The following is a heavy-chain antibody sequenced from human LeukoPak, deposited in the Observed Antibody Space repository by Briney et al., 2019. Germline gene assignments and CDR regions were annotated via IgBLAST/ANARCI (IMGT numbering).Heavy chain of an antibody. CDR3: ARAPPTVSTRPFDY. V-gene: IGHV1-2*02. CDR2: INPNSGGT. CDR1: GYTFTGYY. D-gene: IGHD4-17*01. J-gene: IGHJ4*02. Sequence: ASVKVSCKASGYTFTGYYMHWVRQAPGQGLEWMGWINPNSGGTNYAQKFQGRVTMTRDTSISTAYMELSRLRSDDTAVYYCARAPPTVSTRPFDYWGQGTLVTVSS.